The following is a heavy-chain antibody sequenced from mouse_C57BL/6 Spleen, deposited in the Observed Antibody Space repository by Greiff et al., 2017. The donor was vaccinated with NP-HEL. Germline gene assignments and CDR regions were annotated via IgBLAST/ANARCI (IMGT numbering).Heavy chain of an antibody. CDR3: ARSYYSKKGAMDY. J-gene: IGHJ4*01. D-gene: IGHD2-5*01. Sequence: LQESGAELARPGASVKMSCKASGYTFTSYTMHWVKQRPGQGLEWIGYINPSSGYTKYNQKFKDKATLTADKSSSTAYMQLSSLTSEDSAVYYCARSYYSKKGAMDYWGQGTSVTVSS. V-gene: IGHV1-4*01. CDR2: INPSSGYT. CDR1: GYTFTSYT.